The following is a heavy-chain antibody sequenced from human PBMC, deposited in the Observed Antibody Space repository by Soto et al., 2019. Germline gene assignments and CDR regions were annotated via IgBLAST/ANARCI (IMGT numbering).Heavy chain of an antibody. Sequence: PGGSLRLSCVASGFSFSNYNMNWVRQAPGKGLEWVSYITDSSDTVHYADSVRRRFTISRDNAESSLYLQMNSLRDEDTAVYFCARDFGHGYYFDYWGRGTLVPVSS. CDR1: GFSFSNYN. J-gene: IGHJ4*02. CDR2: ITDSSDTV. V-gene: IGHV3-48*02. D-gene: IGHD3-3*01. CDR3: ARDFGHGYYFDY.